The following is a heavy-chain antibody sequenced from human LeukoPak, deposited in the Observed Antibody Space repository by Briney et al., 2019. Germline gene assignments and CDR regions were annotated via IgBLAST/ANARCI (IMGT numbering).Heavy chain of an antibody. CDR1: GFAFSSYA. Sequence: PGRSLTLSCAASGFAFSSYAMNWVRQAPGKGLEWVAVISYDGSNKYYADSVKGRLTISRDNSKNTLYLQMNSLRAEDTAVYYCARGVPTYYYDSSGYIGHPFDYWGQGTLVTVSS. J-gene: IGHJ4*02. CDR3: ARGVPTYYYDSSGYIGHPFDY. V-gene: IGHV3-30-3*01. D-gene: IGHD3-22*01. CDR2: ISYDGSNK.